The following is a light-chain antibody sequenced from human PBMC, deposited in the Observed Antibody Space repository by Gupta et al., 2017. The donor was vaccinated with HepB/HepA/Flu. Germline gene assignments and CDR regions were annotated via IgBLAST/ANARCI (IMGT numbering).Light chain of an antibody. Sequence: ETVLTQSPSTLSLSPGERATLSCRASQSISNYLAWYQQKPGQAPRLLIYEASIRATGVAARFSGSGSGTHFTLTISSIEPEAFAIYYCQQCCNWPLTFGDGTHVEIK. CDR1: QSISNY. V-gene: IGKV3-11*01. J-gene: IGKJ5*01. CDR3: QQCCNWPLT. CDR2: EAS.